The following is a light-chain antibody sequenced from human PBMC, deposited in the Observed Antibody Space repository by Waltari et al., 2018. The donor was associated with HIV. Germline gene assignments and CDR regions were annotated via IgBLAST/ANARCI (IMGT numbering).Light chain of an antibody. J-gene: IGKJ1*01. CDR3: QQLNGYPT. V-gene: IGKV1-9*01. CDR1: QGIATY. CDR2: AAS. Sequence: IQLTQSPSFLSASVGDRVTITCRASQGIATYLAWYQQKPGRPPKLLIYAASTLQSGVPSRFSGSGSGTEFTLTVSSLQPEDSATYYCQQLNGYPTFGQGTKVEIK.